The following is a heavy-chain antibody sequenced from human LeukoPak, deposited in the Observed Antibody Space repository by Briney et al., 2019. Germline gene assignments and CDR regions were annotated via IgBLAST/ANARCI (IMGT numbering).Heavy chain of an antibody. Sequence: SETLSLTCAVYGASFSGYYWSWIRQPPGKGLEWIGEINHSGNTNSNPSLKSRVTMSVDTSKNQFSLKLSSVTAADTAVYYCARGGGITMVRGVIPVYYYYYMDVWGKGTTVTISS. J-gene: IGHJ6*03. CDR3: ARGGGITMVRGVIPVYYYYYMDV. V-gene: IGHV4-34*01. CDR1: GASFSGYY. D-gene: IGHD3-10*01. CDR2: INHSGNT.